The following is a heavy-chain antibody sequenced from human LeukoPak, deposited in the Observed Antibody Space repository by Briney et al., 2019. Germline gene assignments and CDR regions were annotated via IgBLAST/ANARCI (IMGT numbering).Heavy chain of an antibody. D-gene: IGHD6-19*01. CDR1: GGTFSSYA. CDR2: IIPIFGTA. J-gene: IGHJ4*02. Sequence: SVKVSCKASGGTFSSYAISWVRQAPGQGLEWMGGIIPIFGTANYAQKFQGRVTITADKSTSTAYMGLSSLRSEDTAVYYCAREGQWLVLDYWGQGTLVTVSS. CDR3: AREGQWLVLDY. V-gene: IGHV1-69*06.